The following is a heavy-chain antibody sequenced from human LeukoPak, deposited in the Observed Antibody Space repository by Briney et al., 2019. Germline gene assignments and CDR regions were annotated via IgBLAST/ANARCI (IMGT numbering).Heavy chain of an antibody. CDR3: AKGISAAAGINHYFDY. J-gene: IGHJ4*02. Sequence: GGSLRLSCAASGFTFDDYAMHWVRQAPGKGLEGVSGISWNSGSIGYADSVKGRFTISRDNAKNSLYLQMNSLRAEDTALYYCAKGISAAAGINHYFDYWGQGTLVTVSS. V-gene: IGHV3-9*01. CDR2: ISWNSGSI. D-gene: IGHD6-13*01. CDR1: GFTFDDYA.